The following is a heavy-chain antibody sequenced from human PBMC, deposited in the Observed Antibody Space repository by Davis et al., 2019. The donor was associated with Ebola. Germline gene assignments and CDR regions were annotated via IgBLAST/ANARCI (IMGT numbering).Heavy chain of an antibody. CDR1: GFTFSSYA. V-gene: IGHV3-23*01. CDR3: ARDRPPYYYDSSGPFDY. D-gene: IGHD3-22*01. J-gene: IGHJ4*02. CDR2: ISGSGGST. Sequence: GESLKISCAASGFTFSSYAMSWVRQAPGKGLEWVSAISGSGGSTYYADSVKGRFTISRDNSKNTLYLQMNSLRAEDTAVYYCARDRPPYYYDSSGPFDYWGQGTLVTVSS.